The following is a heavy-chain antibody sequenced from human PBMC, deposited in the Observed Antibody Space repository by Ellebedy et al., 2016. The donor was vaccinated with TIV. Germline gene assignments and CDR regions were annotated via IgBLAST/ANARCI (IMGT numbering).Heavy chain of an antibody. CDR2: ISGSGGST. V-gene: IGHV3-23*01. J-gene: IGHJ4*02. CDR1: GFTFSSYA. D-gene: IGHD3-22*01. CDR3: AIPDYYDSSGFDY. Sequence: GESLKISXAASGFTFSSYAMSWVRQAPGKGLEWVSAISGSGGSTYYADSVKGRFTISRDNSKNTLYLQMNSLRAEDTAVYYCAIPDYYDSSGFDYWGQGSLVTVSS.